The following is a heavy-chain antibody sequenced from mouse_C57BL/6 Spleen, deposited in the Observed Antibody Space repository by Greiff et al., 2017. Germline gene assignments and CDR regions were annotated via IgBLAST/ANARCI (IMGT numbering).Heavy chain of an antibody. CDR2: IYPGDGDT. D-gene: IGHD6-1*01. V-gene: IGHV1-82*01. CDR3: ARSAALGYFDY. J-gene: IGHJ2*01. CDR1: GYAFSSSW. Sequence: QVQLKESGPELVKPGASVKISCKASGYAFSSSWMNWVKQRPGKGLEWIGRIYPGDGDTNYNGKFKGKATLTADKSSSTAYMQLSSLTSEDSAVYFCARSAALGYFDYWGQGTTLTVSS.